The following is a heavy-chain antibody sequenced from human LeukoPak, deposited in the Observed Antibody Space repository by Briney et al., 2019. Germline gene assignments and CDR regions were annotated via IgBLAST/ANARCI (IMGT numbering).Heavy chain of an antibody. CDR1: GGTFSSYA. D-gene: IGHD3-22*01. J-gene: IGHJ4*02. V-gene: IGHV1-69*13. CDR3: AGRWYYYDSSGYYEYSD. Sequence: SVKVSCKASGGTFSSYAISWVRQAPGQGLEWMGGIIPIFGTANYAQKFQGRVTITADESTSTAYMELSSLRSEDTAVYYCAGRWYYYDSSGYYEYSDWGQGTLVTVSS. CDR2: IIPIFGTA.